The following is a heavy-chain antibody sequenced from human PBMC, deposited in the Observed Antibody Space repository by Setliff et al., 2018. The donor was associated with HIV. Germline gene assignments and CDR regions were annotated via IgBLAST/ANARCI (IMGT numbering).Heavy chain of an antibody. D-gene: IGHD5-12*01. CDR1: GFTFSDHY. CDR3: ARDPVFRGIVATIPYYYMDV. CDR2: SRNKANSYTT. Sequence: GESLKISCAASGFTFSDHYLDWVRQAPGKGLEWVGRSRNKANSYTTEYAASVKGRFIISRDDSKNSLYLQMNSLKTEDTAVYYCARDPVFRGIVATIPYYYMDVWGKGTTVTVSS. J-gene: IGHJ6*03. V-gene: IGHV3-72*01.